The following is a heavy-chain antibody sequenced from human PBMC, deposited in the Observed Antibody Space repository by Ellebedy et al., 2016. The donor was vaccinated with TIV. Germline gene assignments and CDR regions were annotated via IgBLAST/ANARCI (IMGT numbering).Heavy chain of an antibody. CDR1: GYSFTSYW. CDR3: ARATTFSWVGWLTPPLGYFDY. Sequence: GESLKISCKGSGYSFTSYWIGWVRQMPGKGLEWMGIIYPGDSDTRYSPSFQGQVTISADKSISTAYLQWSSLKASDTAMYYCARATTFSWVGWLTPPLGYFDYWGQGTLVTVSS. D-gene: IGHD6-19*01. J-gene: IGHJ4*02. V-gene: IGHV5-51*01. CDR2: IYPGDSDT.